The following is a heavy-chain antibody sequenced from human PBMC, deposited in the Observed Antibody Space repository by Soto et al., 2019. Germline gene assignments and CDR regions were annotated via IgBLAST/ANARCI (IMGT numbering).Heavy chain of an antibody. CDR1: GFTFDDYA. CDR3: AKDKSVLVRGAFDI. V-gene: IGHV3-9*01. Sequence: EVQLVESGGGLVQPGRSLRLSCAASGFTFDDYAMHWVRQAPGKGLEWVSGISWNSGSIGYADSVKGRFTISRDNAKNSLYLQMNSLRAEDTALYYCAKDKSVLVRGAFDIWGQGTMVTVSS. CDR2: ISWNSGSI. D-gene: IGHD3-10*01. J-gene: IGHJ3*02.